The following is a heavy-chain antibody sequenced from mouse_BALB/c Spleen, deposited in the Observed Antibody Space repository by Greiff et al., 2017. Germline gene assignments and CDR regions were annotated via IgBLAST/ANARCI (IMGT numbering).Heavy chain of an antibody. CDR1: GYTFTSYW. Sequence: LQQPGSELVRPGASVKLSCKASGYTFTSYWMHWVKQRHGQGLEWIGNIYPGSGSTNYDEKFKSKGTLTVDTSSSTAYMHLSSLTSEDSAVYYCTRWSDGNYFDYWGQGTTLTVSS. CDR3: TRWSDGNYFDY. D-gene: IGHD2-13*01. J-gene: IGHJ2*01. V-gene: IGHV1S22*01. CDR2: IYPGSGST.